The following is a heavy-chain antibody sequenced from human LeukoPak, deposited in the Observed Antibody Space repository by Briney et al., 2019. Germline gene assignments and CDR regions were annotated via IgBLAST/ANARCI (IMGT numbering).Heavy chain of an antibody. D-gene: IGHD3-22*01. CDR1: GGTFSSYA. V-gene: IGHV1-2*02. CDR2: INPNSGDT. Sequence: ASVKVSCKASGGTFSSYAISWVRQAPGQGLEWMGWINPNSGDTNYAQKFQGRVTMTRDTSISTTYMELSRLRNDDTAVYYCARDRAGHYDTSGSVAFDIWGQGTMVTVSS. CDR3: ARDRAGHYDTSGSVAFDI. J-gene: IGHJ3*02.